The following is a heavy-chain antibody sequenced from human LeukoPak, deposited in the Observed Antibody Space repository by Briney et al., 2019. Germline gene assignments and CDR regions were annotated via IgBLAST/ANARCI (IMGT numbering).Heavy chain of an antibody. CDR2: IYYSGST. J-gene: IGHJ4*02. Sequence: SETLSLTCTVSGGFISSYYWSWIRQPPGKGLEWIGNIYYSGSTNYNPSLKRRVARSVDTSKNQFSLKLSSVTAADTAVYYCARVSPYSSSWYYFDYWGQGTLVTVSS. CDR3: ARVSPYSSSWYYFDY. D-gene: IGHD6-13*01. V-gene: IGHV4-59*01. CDR1: GGFISSYY.